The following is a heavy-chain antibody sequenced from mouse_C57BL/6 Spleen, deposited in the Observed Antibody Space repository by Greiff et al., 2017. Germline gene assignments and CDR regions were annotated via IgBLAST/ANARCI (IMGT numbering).Heavy chain of an antibody. V-gene: IGHV5-4*01. J-gene: IGHJ1*03. D-gene: IGHD2-5*01. CDR2: ISDGGSYT. CDR1: GFTFSSYA. Sequence: EVKLVESGGGLVKPGGSLKLSCAASGFTFSSYAMSWVRQTPEKRLEWVATISDGGSYTYYPDNVKGRFTISRDTAKNNLYLQMSHLKSEDTAMYYCARDAYYSNGYVDVWGTGTTVTVSS. CDR3: ARDAYYSNGYVDV.